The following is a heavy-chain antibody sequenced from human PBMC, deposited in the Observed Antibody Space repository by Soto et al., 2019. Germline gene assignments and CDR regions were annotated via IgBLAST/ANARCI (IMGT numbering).Heavy chain of an antibody. J-gene: IGHJ4*02. CDR1: GFTFSSYA. V-gene: IGHV3-23*01. D-gene: IGHD6-19*01. CDR3: AKGRGLAVAAPRHGFDD. CDR2: VSSSGAST. Sequence: HPGGSLRLSCAASGFTFSSYAMSWVRQAPGQGLECVSIVSSSGASTFYGDSVKGRFTISRDNSKNTLYLQMNSLRAEDTAVYFCAKGRGLAVAAPRHGFDDWGLGTLVTVSS.